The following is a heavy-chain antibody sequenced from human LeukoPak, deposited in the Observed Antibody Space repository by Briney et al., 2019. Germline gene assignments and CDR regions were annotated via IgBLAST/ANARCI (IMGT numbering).Heavy chain of an antibody. V-gene: IGHV4-30-2*01. CDR3: ARGRNWNPYGMDV. D-gene: IGHD1-1*01. J-gene: IGHJ6*02. Sequence: SETLSLTCAVSGGSISSGGYSWSWIRQPPGKGLEWIGYIYHSGSTYYNPSLKSRVTISVDRSKNQFSLKLSSVTAADTAVYYCARGRNWNPYGMDVWGQGTTVTVSS. CDR1: GGSISSGGYS. CDR2: IYHSGST.